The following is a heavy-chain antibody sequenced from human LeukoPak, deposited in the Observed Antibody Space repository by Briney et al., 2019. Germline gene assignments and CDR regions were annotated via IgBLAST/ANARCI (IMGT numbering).Heavy chain of an antibody. J-gene: IGHJ4*02. Sequence: SVKVSCKASGGTFSSYAISWVRQAPGQGLEWMGRIIPIFGTANYAQKFQGRVTITTDESTSTAYMELSSLRSEETAVYYCARENYYDSSGYYYVDDYWSQGTLVTVSS. CDR3: ARENYYDSSGYYYVDDY. D-gene: IGHD3-22*01. V-gene: IGHV1-69*05. CDR1: GGTFSSYA. CDR2: IIPIFGTA.